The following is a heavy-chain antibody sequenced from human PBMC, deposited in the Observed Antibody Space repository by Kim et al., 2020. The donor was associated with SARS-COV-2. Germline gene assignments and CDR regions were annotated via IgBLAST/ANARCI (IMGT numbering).Heavy chain of an antibody. J-gene: IGHJ6*03. Sequence: SETLSLTCTVSGGSISSYYWSWIRQPPGKGLEWIGYIYYSGSTNYNPSLKSRVTISVDTSKNQFSLKLSSVTAADTAVYYCARDSVGDFWSGYYPRHYYYYYYMDVWGKGTTVTVSS. V-gene: IGHV4-59*01. CDR1: GGSISSYY. CDR3: ARDSVGDFWSGYYPRHYYYYYYMDV. CDR2: IYYSGST. D-gene: IGHD3-3*01.